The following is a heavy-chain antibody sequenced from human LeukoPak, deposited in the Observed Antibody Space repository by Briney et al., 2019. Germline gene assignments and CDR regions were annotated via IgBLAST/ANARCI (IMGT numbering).Heavy chain of an antibody. CDR2: IYYSGNT. CDR3: ARGYYYDSLYYFDY. J-gene: IGHJ4*02. D-gene: IGHD3-22*01. V-gene: IGHV4-31*02. Sequence: SWIRQPPGKGLEWIGYIYYSGNTYYNPSLKSRVTISVDTSKNQFSLKLSSVTAADTAVYYCARGYYYDSLYYFDYWGQGTLVTVSS.